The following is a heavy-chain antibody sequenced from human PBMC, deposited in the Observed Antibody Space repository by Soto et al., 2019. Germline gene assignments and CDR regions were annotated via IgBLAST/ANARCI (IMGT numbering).Heavy chain of an antibody. V-gene: IGHV3-30-3*01. D-gene: IGHD2-8*01. J-gene: IGHJ4*02. CDR1: GFTFSSYA. CDR2: ISYDGSNK. CDR3: AREAYGRMFFDY. Sequence: QVQLVESGGGVVQPGRSLRLSCAASGFTFSSYAMHWVRQAPGKGLEWVAVISYDGSNKYYADSVKGRFTISRDNSKNTLYLQMNSLRAEDTSVYYCAREAYGRMFFDYLGQGTLVTVSS.